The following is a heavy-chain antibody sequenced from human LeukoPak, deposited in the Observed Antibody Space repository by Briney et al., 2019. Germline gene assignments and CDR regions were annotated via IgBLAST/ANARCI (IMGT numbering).Heavy chain of an antibody. D-gene: IGHD2-2*01. J-gene: IGHJ5*02. Sequence: LXLSCAASGFTFSDYWMVWVRQAPGKGLVWVSRILSDGSSTSYADSVKGRFTISRDIAKNTLYLQMNSLRAEDTAVYYCARVRITRANWFDPWGQGTLVTVSS. CDR1: GFTFSDYW. V-gene: IGHV3-74*01. CDR2: ILSDGSST. CDR3: ARVRITRANWFDP.